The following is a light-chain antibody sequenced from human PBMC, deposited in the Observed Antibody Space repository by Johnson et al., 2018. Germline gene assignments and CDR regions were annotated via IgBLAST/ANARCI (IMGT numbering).Light chain of an antibody. CDR1: SSNIGNNY. Sequence: QSVLTQPPSVSAAPGQKVTISCSGSSSNIGNNYVSWYQQLPGTAPKLLIYENNKRPSGIPYRFSGSQSGTSATLGITGLQTGDEADYYCGTWDSSLSAGNVFGTGTKVTVL. CDR3: GTWDSSLSAGNV. V-gene: IGLV1-51*02. CDR2: ENN. J-gene: IGLJ1*01.